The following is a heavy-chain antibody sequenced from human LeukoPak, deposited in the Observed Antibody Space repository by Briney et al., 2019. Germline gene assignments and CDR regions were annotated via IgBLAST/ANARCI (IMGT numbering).Heavy chain of an antibody. Sequence: PSETLSLTCSVSGGSISSSSYYWGWIRQPPGKGLEWIGNIYYSGSTYYNPSLKSRVTISVDTSKNQFSLKLSSVTAADTAVYYCARDLRYYGSGSYYTYYYMDVWGKGTAVTVSS. CDR3: ARDLRYYGSGSYYTYYYMDV. J-gene: IGHJ6*03. D-gene: IGHD3-10*01. CDR1: GGSISSSSYY. V-gene: IGHV4-39*07. CDR2: IYYSGST.